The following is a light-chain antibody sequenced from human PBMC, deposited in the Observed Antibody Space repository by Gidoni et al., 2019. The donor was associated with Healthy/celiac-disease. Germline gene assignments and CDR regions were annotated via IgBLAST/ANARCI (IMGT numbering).Light chain of an antibody. Sequence: QSALTPPRPVSGPPRQSVTLSSTGTSSDVGGYNYVCCYQQHPGKAPKLMIYDVSKLPSGVPDRFSGSKSGNTASLTISGLLAEDEADYYCCSYAGSYTHVVFGGGTKLTVL. CDR1: SSDVGGYNY. J-gene: IGLJ2*01. CDR3: CSYAGSYTHVV. CDR2: DVS. V-gene: IGLV2-11*01.